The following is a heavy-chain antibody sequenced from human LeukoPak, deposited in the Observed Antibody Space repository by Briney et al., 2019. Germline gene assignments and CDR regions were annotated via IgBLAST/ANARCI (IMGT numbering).Heavy chain of an antibody. D-gene: IGHD6-13*01. CDR2: INPDGGST. Sequence: ASVKVSCKASGYTFTSYHMHWVRQAPGRGLEWMGLINPDGGSTAYAHRFQGRVIMTRDTSTSTAYMDLSSLRSEDTAVYHCARAPRNSSTMLDYWGQGTLVTVSS. J-gene: IGHJ4*02. V-gene: IGHV1-46*01. CDR3: ARAPRNSSTMLDY. CDR1: GYTFTSYH.